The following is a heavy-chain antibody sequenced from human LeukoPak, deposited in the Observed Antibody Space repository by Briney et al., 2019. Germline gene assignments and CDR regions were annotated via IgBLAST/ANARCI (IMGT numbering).Heavy chain of an antibody. V-gene: IGHV3-33*06. D-gene: IGHD6-13*01. Sequence: GGSLRLSCAPPGFTFSNYAIHWVRQALGKGLEWVAVIWSDGSNKRFADSVKGRFTISRDNSKNTLYLQMNSLRVEDTAVYFCAKVVGSTWSFDYWGQGTLVTVSS. CDR1: GFTFSNYA. J-gene: IGHJ4*02. CDR3: AKVVGSTWSFDY. CDR2: IWSDGSNK.